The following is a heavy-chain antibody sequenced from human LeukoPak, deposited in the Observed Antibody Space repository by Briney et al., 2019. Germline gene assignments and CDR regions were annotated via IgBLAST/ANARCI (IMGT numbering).Heavy chain of an antibody. CDR2: IYYSGST. CDR3: ARSSPFAGFGELYALDY. V-gene: IGHV4-59*01. D-gene: IGHD3-10*01. CDR1: GGSISSYY. J-gene: IGHJ4*02. Sequence: SETLSLTCTVSGGSISSYYWSWIRQPPGKGLEWIGYIYYSGSTNYNPSLKSRVTISVDTSKNQFSLKLSSVTAADTAVYYCARSSPFAGFGELYALDYWGQGTLVTVSS.